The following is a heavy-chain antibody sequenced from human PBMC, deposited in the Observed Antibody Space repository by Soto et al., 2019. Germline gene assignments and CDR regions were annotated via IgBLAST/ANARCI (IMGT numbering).Heavy chain of an antibody. CDR1: GFTFGSYS. CDR3: ARVDDSSGSFQPTYYYYGMDV. J-gene: IGHJ6*02. Sequence: GGSLRLSCAASGFTFGSYSMNWVRQAPGKGLEWVSSISSSSSYIYYADSVKGRFTISRDNAKNSLYLQMNSLRAEDTAVYYCARVDDSSGSFQPTYYYYGMDVWGQGTTVTVSS. D-gene: IGHD3-10*01. V-gene: IGHV3-21*01. CDR2: ISSSSSYI.